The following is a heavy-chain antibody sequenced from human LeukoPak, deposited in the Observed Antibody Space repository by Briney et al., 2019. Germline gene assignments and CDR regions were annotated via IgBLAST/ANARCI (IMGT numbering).Heavy chain of an antibody. CDR1: GYTFTSYY. Sequence: ASVKVSCKASGYTFTSYYMHWVRQAPGQGLEWMGIINPSGGSTSYAQKFQGRVTMTRDTSTSTVYMELSSLRSEDTAVCYCARFGVRGGELYYFDYWGQGTLVTVSS. D-gene: IGHD3-16*01. J-gene: IGHJ4*02. CDR3: ARFGVRGGELYYFDY. V-gene: IGHV1-46*01. CDR2: INPSGGST.